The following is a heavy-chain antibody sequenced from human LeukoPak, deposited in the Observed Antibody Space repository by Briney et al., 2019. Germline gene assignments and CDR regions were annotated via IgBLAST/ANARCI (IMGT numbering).Heavy chain of an antibody. V-gene: IGHV3-23*01. CDR3: AKGGARAAVTGYFDY. CDR2: ISGSGGST. D-gene: IGHD6-13*01. Sequence: GGSLRLSCAASGFTFSDYGMTWVRQAPGKGLEWVSGISGSGGSTYYADSVKGRFIISRANYKNTLYLQMNSLRAEDTALYYCAKGGARAAVTGYFDYWGQGTLVTVSS. J-gene: IGHJ4*02. CDR1: GFTFSDYG.